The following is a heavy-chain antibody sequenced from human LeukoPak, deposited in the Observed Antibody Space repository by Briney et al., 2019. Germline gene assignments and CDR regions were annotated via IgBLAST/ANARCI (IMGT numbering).Heavy chain of an antibody. J-gene: IGHJ4*02. Sequence: ASVKVSCKASGYTFTSYGISWVRQAPGQGLEWMGWISAYNGNTNYAQKLQGGVTMTTDTSTSTAYMELRSLRSDDTAVYYCARSPPDYGGNPTYYFDYWGQGTLVTVSS. CDR1: GYTFTSYG. CDR2: ISAYNGNT. CDR3: ARSPPDYGGNPTYYFDY. D-gene: IGHD4-23*01. V-gene: IGHV1-18*01.